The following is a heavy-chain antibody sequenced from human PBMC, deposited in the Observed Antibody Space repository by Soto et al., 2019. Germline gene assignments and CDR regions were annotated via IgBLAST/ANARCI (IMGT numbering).Heavy chain of an antibody. CDR2: ISIRSTNI. D-gene: IGHD6-13*01. Sequence: WGSLRLPWAASGFTFSSYGMNWVRQTPGKGLEWVSYISIRSTNIHYADSVKGRFTISRDNAKNSLYLQMNSLGAEDTAVYYCERGAGGNAYFWGQGIPVTGSS. CDR3: ERGAGGNAYF. V-gene: IGHV3-48*01. CDR1: GFTFSSYG. J-gene: IGHJ4*02.